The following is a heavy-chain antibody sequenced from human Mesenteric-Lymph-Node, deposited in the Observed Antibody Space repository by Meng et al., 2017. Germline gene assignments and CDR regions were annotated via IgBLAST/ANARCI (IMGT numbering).Heavy chain of an antibody. J-gene: IGHJ4*02. CDR2: ISSSSSYI. CDR1: GFTFSSYS. D-gene: IGHD6-19*01. Sequence: GESLKISCAASGFTFSSYSMNWVRQAPGKGLEWVSSISSSSSYIYYADSVKGRFTISRDNAKNSLYLQMNSLRAEDTAVYYCARDVSGWLVTFDYWGQGTLVTVSS. CDR3: ARDVSGWLVTFDY. V-gene: IGHV3-21*01.